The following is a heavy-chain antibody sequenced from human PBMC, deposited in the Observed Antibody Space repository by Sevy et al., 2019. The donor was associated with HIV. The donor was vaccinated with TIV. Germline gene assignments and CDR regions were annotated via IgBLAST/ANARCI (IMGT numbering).Heavy chain of an antibody. CDR3: ARSLAAAENWFDP. Sequence: GSLRLSCAASGFTFREYSMNWVRQAPGKGLEWVSYISGSSTTIEHADSVKGRFSISRDNADNSVFLQMNRLRVEDTAVYYCARSLAAAENWFDPWGQGTLVTVSS. CDR1: GFTFREYS. V-gene: IGHV3-48*01. D-gene: IGHD6-13*01. J-gene: IGHJ5*02. CDR2: ISGSSTTI.